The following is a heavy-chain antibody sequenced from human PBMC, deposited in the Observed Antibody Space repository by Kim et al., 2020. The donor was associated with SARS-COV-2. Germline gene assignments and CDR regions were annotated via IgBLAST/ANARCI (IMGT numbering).Heavy chain of an antibody. CDR1: GGSISSTSNY. CDR3: ARRGRAVGASRFFDY. V-gene: IGHV4-39*01. CDR2: IYYTGTT. J-gene: IGHJ4*03. D-gene: IGHD1-26*01. Sequence: SETLSLTCTVSGGSISSTSNYWGWIRQPPGKGLEWIGSIYYTGTTYYNPSLKSRVTMSVDTSRNQFSLNLNSVTAAATGVYYCARRGRAVGASRFFDYW.